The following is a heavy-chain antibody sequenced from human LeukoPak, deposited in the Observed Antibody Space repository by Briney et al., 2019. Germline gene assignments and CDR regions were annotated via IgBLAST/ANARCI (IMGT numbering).Heavy chain of an antibody. CDR1: GFTFSSYA. CDR3: ARDEYYYDSSGYSRQFDY. J-gene: IGHJ4*02. Sequence: GGSLRLSCAASGFTFSSYAMHWVRQAPGKGLEWVAVISYDGSNKYYADSVKGRFTISRDNSKNTLYLQMNSLRAEDTAVYYCARDEYYYDSSGYSRQFDYWGQGTLVTVSS. V-gene: IGHV3-30-3*01. D-gene: IGHD3-22*01. CDR2: ISYDGSNK.